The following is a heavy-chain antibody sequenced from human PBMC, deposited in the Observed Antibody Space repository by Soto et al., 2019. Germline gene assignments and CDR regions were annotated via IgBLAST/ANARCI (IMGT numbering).Heavy chain of an antibody. J-gene: IGHJ4*02. CDR1: GFTFSSYG. V-gene: IGHV3-30*18. CDR3: ANGGGKKWLPLN. CDR2: ISYDGSNK. Sequence: QVQLVESGGGVVQPGRSLRLSCAASGFTFSSYGMHWVRQAPGKGLEWVAVISYDGSNKYYADSVKGQFTISRDNSKNTLYLQMNILRAEDTAVYYCANGGGKKWLPLNWGQGTLVTVSS. D-gene: IGHD3-22*01.